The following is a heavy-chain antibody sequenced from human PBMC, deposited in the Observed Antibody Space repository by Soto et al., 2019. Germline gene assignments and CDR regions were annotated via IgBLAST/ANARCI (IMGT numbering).Heavy chain of an antibody. CDR2: IIPLLETL. Sequence: QVQLVQSGTEVRKPGSSVKVSCKASGDSFSTSTFSWVRQTPGQGLEWMGTIIPLLETLDYAQNFQGGVTITADESTSTVYMELSSLRSEDAAVYYCAKAVATGVFDYWGQGTLVIVSS. J-gene: IGHJ4*02. V-gene: IGHV1-69*18. CDR1: GDSFSTST. CDR3: AKAVATGVFDY. D-gene: IGHD5-12*01.